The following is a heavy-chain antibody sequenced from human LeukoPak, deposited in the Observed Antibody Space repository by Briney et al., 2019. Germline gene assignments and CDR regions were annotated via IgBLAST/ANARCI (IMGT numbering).Heavy chain of an antibody. CDR3: GRAFPPLRTSSAGDL. Sequence: GSLRLSCSASGFTFSDYDMNWIRQAPGKGLEWISAISGRSSHTYYGDSVKGRFSISRDNAKNLLYLQMNGLGAEDTAVYYCGRAFPPLRTSSAGDLWGQGTPVTVSS. CDR2: ISGRSSHT. D-gene: IGHD3-16*01. V-gene: IGHV3-21*06. J-gene: IGHJ4*02. CDR1: GFTFSDYD.